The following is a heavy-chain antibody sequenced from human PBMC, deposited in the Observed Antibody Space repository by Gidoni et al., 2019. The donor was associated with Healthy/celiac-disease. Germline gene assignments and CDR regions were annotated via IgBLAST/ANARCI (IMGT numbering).Heavy chain of an antibody. CDR2: ISSSSSTI. CDR3: ARDSYDSSGYYPANFDY. D-gene: IGHD3-22*01. Sequence: EVQLVESGGGLVQPGGSLRLSCAASGFTFSSYSMNWVRQAPGKGLEWVSYISSSSSTIYYADSVKGRFTISRDNAKNSLYLQMNSLRAEDTAVYYCARDSYDSSGYYPANFDYWGQGTLVTVSS. J-gene: IGHJ4*02. CDR1: GFTFSSYS. V-gene: IGHV3-48*04.